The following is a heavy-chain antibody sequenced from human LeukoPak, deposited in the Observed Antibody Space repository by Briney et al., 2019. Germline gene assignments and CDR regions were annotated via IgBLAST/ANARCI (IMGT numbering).Heavy chain of an antibody. CDR1: GFTFGSYG. D-gene: IGHD3-10*01. J-gene: IGHJ3*02. CDR3: AKSHSGSYYNDAFDI. V-gene: IGHV3-30*02. CDR2: IRSDGSNK. Sequence: GGSLRLSCAASGFTFGSYGMHRVRQAPGKGLEWVTFIRSDGSNKYYADSVKGRFTISRDNSKNTLYLQMNSLGAEDTAVYYCAKSHSGSYYNDAFDIWGQGTMVTVSS.